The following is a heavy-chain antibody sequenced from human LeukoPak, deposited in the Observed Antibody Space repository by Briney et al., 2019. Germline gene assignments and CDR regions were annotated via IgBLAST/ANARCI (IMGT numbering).Heavy chain of an antibody. D-gene: IGHD3-3*01. CDR1: GYTFTSYG. Sequence: ASVKVSCKASGYTFTSYGISWVRQAPGQGLEWMGWISAYNGNTNYAQKLQGRVTMTTDTSTSTAYMELRSLRSDDTAVYYCARTPRGEMQGGPHEYDFWSGSDYWGQGTLVTVSS. V-gene: IGHV1-18*01. J-gene: IGHJ4*02. CDR3: ARTPRGEMQGGPHEYDFWSGSDY. CDR2: ISAYNGNT.